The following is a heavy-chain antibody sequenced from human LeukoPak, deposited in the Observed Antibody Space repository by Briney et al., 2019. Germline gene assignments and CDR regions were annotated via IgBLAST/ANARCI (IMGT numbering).Heavy chain of an antibody. D-gene: IGHD2-15*01. V-gene: IGHV4-39*07. CDR3: ARVDGSCSGGSCPSGNWFDP. CDR1: GGSLSSSSYY. J-gene: IGHJ5*02. Sequence: SETLSLTCTVSGGSLSSSSYYWGWIRQPPGKGLEWIGNIYYSGSTYYHPSLKSRVTISVDTSKNQFSLKLTSVTAADTAVYYCARVDGSCSGGSCPSGNWFDPWGQGTLVTVSS. CDR2: IYYSGST.